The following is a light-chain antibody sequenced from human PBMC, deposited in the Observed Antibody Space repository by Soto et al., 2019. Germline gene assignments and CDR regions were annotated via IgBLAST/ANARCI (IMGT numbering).Light chain of an antibody. V-gene: IGKV3-20*01. Sequence: VLTQSPGTLSLSPGESATLSCRASQSVSSSSLAWYQQKPGQAPSLLIYGASSRATGVPNRFSGSGSETDFTLTITSLEPADFAVYFCQRYGSPPVTFGQGTKVEIK. CDR3: QRYGSPPVT. J-gene: IGKJ1*01. CDR1: QSVSSSS. CDR2: GAS.